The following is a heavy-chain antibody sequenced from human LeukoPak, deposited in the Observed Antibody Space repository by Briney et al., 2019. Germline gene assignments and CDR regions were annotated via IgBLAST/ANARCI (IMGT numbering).Heavy chain of an antibody. CDR3: ARGGGVDTAMARDDAFDI. V-gene: IGHV3-74*01. D-gene: IGHD5-18*01. Sequence: PGGSLRLSCAASGFTFSSYWMHWVRQAPGKGLVWVSRINSEGSSTRYADSVKGRFTISRDNAKNTLYLQMNSLRAEDTAVYYCARGGGVDTAMARDDAFDIWGQGTMVTVSS. J-gene: IGHJ3*02. CDR1: GFTFSSYW. CDR2: INSEGSST.